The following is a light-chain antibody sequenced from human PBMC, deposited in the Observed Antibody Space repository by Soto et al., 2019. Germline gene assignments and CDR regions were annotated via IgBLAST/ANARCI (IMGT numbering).Light chain of an antibody. V-gene: IGKV3-20*01. CDR2: RTS. J-gene: IGKJ1*01. Sequence: EFVFTQSPGTLSLSPGEGGTLSCRASQSVDSSYLAWYQQKPGQAPRLLIYRTSNRATGIPDRFSGSGSGTDFTLTISRLEPEDFAVYWCQQYDSSPRTFGQGTKVDIK. CDR3: QQYDSSPRT. CDR1: QSVDSSY.